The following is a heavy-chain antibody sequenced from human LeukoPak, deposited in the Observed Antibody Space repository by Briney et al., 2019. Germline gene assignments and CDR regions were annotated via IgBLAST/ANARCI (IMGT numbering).Heavy chain of an antibody. D-gene: IGHD3-10*01. Sequence: KTSETLSLTCTVSGGSITSNYWSWIRQPPGKGLEYIGRIYTSGSTSYNPSLKSRVTISVDTSKNQFSLKLSSVTAADTAVYYCARHNYYGSSDPWGQGTLVTVSS. J-gene: IGHJ5*02. V-gene: IGHV4-4*07. CDR2: IYTSGST. CDR1: GGSITSNY. CDR3: ARHNYYGSSDP.